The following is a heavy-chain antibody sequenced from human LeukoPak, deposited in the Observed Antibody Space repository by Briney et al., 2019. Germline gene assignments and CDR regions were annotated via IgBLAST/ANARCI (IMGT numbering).Heavy chain of an antibody. Sequence: ASVKVSCKASGYTFTGYYMHWVRQAPGQGPEWMGWINPKSGGTNYAQKFQGRVTMTRDTSISTAYMEVSRMTSDDTAVYYCARPFIETPSLGALDYWGQGTLVTVSS. CDR2: INPKSGGT. J-gene: IGHJ4*02. CDR3: ARPFIETPSLGALDY. D-gene: IGHD4-23*01. CDR1: GYTFTGYY. V-gene: IGHV1-2*02.